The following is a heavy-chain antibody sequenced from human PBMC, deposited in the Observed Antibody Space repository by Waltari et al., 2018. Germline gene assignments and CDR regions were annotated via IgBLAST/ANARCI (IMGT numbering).Heavy chain of an antibody. D-gene: IGHD1-26*01. CDR1: GGTFSSYA. CDR2: MNPNSGNT. CDR3: ARGGGSSYYYYYGMDV. Sequence: QVQLVQSGAEVKKPGSSVKVSCQASGGTFSSYAISWVRTAPGQGLEWMGWMNPNSGNTGYAQKFQGRVTITRNTSISTAYMELSSLRSEDTAVYYCARGGGSSYYYYYGMDVWGQGTTVTVSS. V-gene: IGHV1-8*03. J-gene: IGHJ6*02.